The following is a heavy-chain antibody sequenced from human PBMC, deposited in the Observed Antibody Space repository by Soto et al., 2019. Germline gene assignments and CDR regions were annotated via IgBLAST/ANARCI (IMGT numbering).Heavy chain of an antibody. V-gene: IGHV3-21*01. CDR3: ARRGYCSGGSCYHWYFDL. Sequence: EVQLVESGGGLVKPGGSLRLSCAASGFTFSSYSMNWVRQAPGKGLEWVSSISSSSSYIYYADSVKGRFTISRDNAKNSLYLQMNSLRAEDTAVYYCARRGYCSGGSCYHWYFDLWGRGTLVTVSS. J-gene: IGHJ2*01. D-gene: IGHD2-15*01. CDR2: ISSSSSYI. CDR1: GFTFSSYS.